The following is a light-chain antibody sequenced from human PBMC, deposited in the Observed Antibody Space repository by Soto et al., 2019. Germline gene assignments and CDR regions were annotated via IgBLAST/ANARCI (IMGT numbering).Light chain of an antibody. V-gene: IGKV1-5*03. J-gene: IGKJ4*01. Sequence: DIQMTQSPSTLSASVGDRVTITCRASQSISSWLAWYQQKPGKAPNLLIYKASSLESGLPSRFSGSGSGTEFTLTISSLQPDDCATYYCQQYNSYPLTFGGGTKVEIK. CDR3: QQYNSYPLT. CDR1: QSISSW. CDR2: KAS.